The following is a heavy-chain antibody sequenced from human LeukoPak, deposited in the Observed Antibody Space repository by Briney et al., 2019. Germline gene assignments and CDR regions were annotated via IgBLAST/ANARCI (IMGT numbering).Heavy chain of an antibody. J-gene: IGHJ4*02. Sequence: GGSLRLSCAASGFTFSSYWMTWVRQAPGKGLEWVANIKTDGSTKNYEDSVRGRFTISRDNAKDSLYLQMNSLRAEDTAVYYCAKYYYGSGTSLGYWGQGTLVTVSS. CDR3: AKYYYGSGTSLGY. D-gene: IGHD3-10*01. CDR1: GFTFSSYW. V-gene: IGHV3-7*01. CDR2: IKTDGSTK.